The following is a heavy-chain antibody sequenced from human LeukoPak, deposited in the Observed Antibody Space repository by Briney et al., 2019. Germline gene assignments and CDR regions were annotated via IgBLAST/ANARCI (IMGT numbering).Heavy chain of an antibody. D-gene: IGHD1-26*01. CDR3: AKVPRSGSYPGLIDY. J-gene: IGHJ4*02. Sequence: GGSLRLSCTASGFTFSSYWMHWVRQAPGKGLVWVSHINTDGSRTNYADSVKGRFTISRDNAKNTLYLQMNSLRAEDTAVYYCAKVPRSGSYPGLIDYWGQGTLVTVSS. CDR2: INTDGSRT. CDR1: GFTFSSYW. V-gene: IGHV3-74*01.